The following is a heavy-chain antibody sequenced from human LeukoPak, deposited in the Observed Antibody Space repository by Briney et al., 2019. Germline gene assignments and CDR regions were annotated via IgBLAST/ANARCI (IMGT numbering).Heavy chain of an antibody. CDR3: ARDKGYYFYMDG. CDR1: GGSISSYY. CDR2: IYTSGIT. Sequence: SDTLSLTCTVSGGSISSYYWSWLRQPAGQGLEWIGRIYTSGITNYNPSLKSRVTISVDTSKNQFSLKLSSVTAADTAVYYCARDKGYYFYMDGWGKGTPVTVS. V-gene: IGHV4-4*07. J-gene: IGHJ6*03.